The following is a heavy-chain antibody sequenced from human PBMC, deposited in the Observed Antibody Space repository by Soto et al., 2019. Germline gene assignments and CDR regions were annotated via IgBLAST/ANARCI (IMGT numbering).Heavy chain of an antibody. J-gene: IGHJ4*02. CDR3: AAWAEGATEVH. CDR2: IWYDASKQ. V-gene: IGHV3-33*01. Sequence: VGSLRLSCETSGFSFSVYGMHWVRQAPGKGLEWVAVIWYDASKQFYAASVEGRFTISRDNSKAILYLQMNSLRAEDTAVYYCAAWAEGATEVHWGQGTLVTVSS. D-gene: IGHD2-15*01. CDR1: GFSFSVYG.